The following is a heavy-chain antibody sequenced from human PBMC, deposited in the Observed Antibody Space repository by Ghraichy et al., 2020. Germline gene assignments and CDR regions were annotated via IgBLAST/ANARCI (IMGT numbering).Heavy chain of an antibody. D-gene: IGHD3-3*01. CDR1: GFTFGDYA. V-gene: IGHV3-49*03. Sequence: GGSLRLSCTASGFTFGDYAMSWFRQAPGKGLEWVGFIRSKAYGGTTEYAASVKGRFTISRDDSKSIAYLQMNSLKTEDTAVYYCTRDIGYDFWSGYYPPYYYYMDVWGKGTTVTVSS. CDR2: IRSKAYGGTT. J-gene: IGHJ6*03. CDR3: TRDIGYDFWSGYYPPYYYYMDV.